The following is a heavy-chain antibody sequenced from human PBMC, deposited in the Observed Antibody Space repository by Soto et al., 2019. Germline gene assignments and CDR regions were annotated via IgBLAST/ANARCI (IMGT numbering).Heavy chain of an antibody. CDR1: GFTFSSYG. J-gene: IGHJ4*02. V-gene: IGHV3-23*01. CDR2: ISGGGDTT. Sequence: GGSLRLSCAASGFTFSSYGISWIRLSPGKGLEWVSVISGGGDTTYYTPSVKGRFTISRDDFRNTLYLQMNSLRTEDTAIYYCAKLRDFVVLPAGILDYWGPGTLVTSPQ. CDR3: AKLRDFVVLPAGILDY. D-gene: IGHD2-8*01.